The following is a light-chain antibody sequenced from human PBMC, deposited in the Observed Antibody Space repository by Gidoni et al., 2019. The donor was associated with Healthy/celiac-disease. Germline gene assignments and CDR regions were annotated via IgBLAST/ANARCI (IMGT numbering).Light chain of an antibody. CDR1: QSLSSW. Sequence: DIQMTQSPSTLSASVGDRVTITCRASQSLSSWLAWYQQKPGKAPKLLIYKASSLESGVPSRFSGSGSGTEFTLTISSLQPDDFATCYCQRYNRYSRTFXQXTKVEIK. V-gene: IGKV1-5*03. CDR2: KAS. CDR3: QRYNRYSRT. J-gene: IGKJ1*01.